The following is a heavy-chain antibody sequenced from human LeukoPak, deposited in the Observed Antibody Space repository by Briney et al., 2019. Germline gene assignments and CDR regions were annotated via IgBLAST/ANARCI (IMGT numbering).Heavy chain of an antibody. D-gene: IGHD2-2*01. J-gene: IGHJ5*02. CDR1: GGSISSGGYY. CDR2: IYYSGST. V-gene: IGHV4-31*03. CDR3: ARDGSSSFDP. Sequence: SETLSLTCTVSGGSISSGGYYWSWIRQHPGKGLEWIGYIYYSGSTYYNPSLKSRVTISVDTSKNQFSLKLSSETAADTAVYYCARDGSSSFDPWGQGTLVTVSS.